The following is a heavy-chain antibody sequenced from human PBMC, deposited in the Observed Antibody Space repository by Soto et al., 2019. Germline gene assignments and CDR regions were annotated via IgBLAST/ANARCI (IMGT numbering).Heavy chain of an antibody. J-gene: IGHJ4*02. Sequence: PSETLSLTCSVSGGSISNSSYLWGWVRQPPGKGLQWIGSVSHIGSTNYNPSLKSRLTISVGTSKTQSSLRLDSVTAADTAVYYCSGIAVSGPRTGFDYWGQGILVTVSS. V-gene: IGHV4-39*01. D-gene: IGHD6-19*01. CDR2: VSHIGST. CDR3: SGIAVSGPRTGFDY. CDR1: GGSISNSSYL.